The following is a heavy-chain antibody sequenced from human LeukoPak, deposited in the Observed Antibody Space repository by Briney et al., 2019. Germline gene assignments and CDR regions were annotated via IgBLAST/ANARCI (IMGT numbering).Heavy chain of an antibody. Sequence: SQTLSLTCTVSGGSISSGDYYWSWIRQPPGKGLEWIGYIYYSGSTYYNPSLKSRVTISVDTSKNQFSLKLSSVTAADTAVYYCARVHSSGWYYFDYWGQGTLVTVSS. CDR3: ARVHSSGWYYFDY. CDR2: IYYSGST. D-gene: IGHD6-19*01. V-gene: IGHV4-30-4*01. CDR1: GGSISSGDYY. J-gene: IGHJ4*02.